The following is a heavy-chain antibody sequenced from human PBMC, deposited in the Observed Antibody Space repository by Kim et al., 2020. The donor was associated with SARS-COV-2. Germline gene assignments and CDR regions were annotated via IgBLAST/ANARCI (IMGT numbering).Heavy chain of an antibody. CDR1: GFTFSSYS. CDR3: ARDFEADPYYYDSSGYSLRY. Sequence: GGSLRLSCAASGFTFSSYSMNWVRQAPGKGLEWVSSISSSSSYIYYADSVKGRFTISRDNAKNSLYLQMNSLRAEDTAVYYCARDFEADPYYYDSSGYSLRYWGQGTLVTVSS. D-gene: IGHD3-22*01. CDR2: ISSSSSYI. V-gene: IGHV3-21*01. J-gene: IGHJ4*02.